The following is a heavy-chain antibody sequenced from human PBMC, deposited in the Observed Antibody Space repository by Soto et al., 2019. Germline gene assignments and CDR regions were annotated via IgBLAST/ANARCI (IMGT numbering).Heavy chain of an antibody. CDR1: GGTFSSYA. Sequence: ASVKVSCKASGGTFSSYAISWVRQAPGQGLEWMGGIIPIFGTANYAQKFQGRVTITADESTSTAYMELSSLRSEDTAVYYCARDARGYSYGWTRFFDYWGQGTLVTVSS. CDR3: ARDARGYSYGWTRFFDY. V-gene: IGHV1-69*13. D-gene: IGHD5-18*01. J-gene: IGHJ4*02. CDR2: IIPIFGTA.